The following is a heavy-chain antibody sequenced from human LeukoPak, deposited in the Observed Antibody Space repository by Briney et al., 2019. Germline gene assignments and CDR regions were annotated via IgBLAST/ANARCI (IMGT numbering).Heavy chain of an antibody. CDR1: GFTFSSYA. V-gene: IGHV3-23*01. D-gene: IGHD3-3*01. Sequence: HSGGSLRLSCAASGFTFSSYAMSWVRQAPGKGLEWVSGISGGGGGTYYADSVKGRFTISRDKSKNTLYLQMNSLRAEDTAVYYCAKSLHFGVVRTDAFDIWGQGTMVTVSS. J-gene: IGHJ3*02. CDR2: ISGGGGGT. CDR3: AKSLHFGVVRTDAFDI.